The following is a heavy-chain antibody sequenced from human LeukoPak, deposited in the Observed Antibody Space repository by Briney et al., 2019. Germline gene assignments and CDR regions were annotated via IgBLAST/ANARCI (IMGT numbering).Heavy chain of an antibody. V-gene: IGHV3-7*03. D-gene: IGHD3-10*01. CDR2: IKQDGSEK. CDR1: GFTFSSYW. J-gene: IGHJ6*02. Sequence: GGSLRLSCAASGFTFSSYWMSWVRQAPGEGLEWVANIKQDGSEKYNVDSVKGRFTISRDNAKNSLYLQMNSLRAEDTAVYYCAKVTMVREVIIRPTYYGMDVWGQGTTVTVSS. CDR3: AKVTMVREVIIRPTYYGMDV.